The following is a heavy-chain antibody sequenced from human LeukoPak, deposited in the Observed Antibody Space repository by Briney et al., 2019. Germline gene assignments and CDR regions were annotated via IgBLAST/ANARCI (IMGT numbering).Heavy chain of an antibody. J-gene: IGHJ4*02. D-gene: IGHD1-26*01. CDR2: VYTSGRT. CDR1: GGSISSYY. CDR3: ARGYSGTYDAYFDY. V-gene: IGHV4-4*09. Sequence: SETLSLTCIVSGGSISSYYWYWIRQPLGKGLEWIGYVYTSGRTNYNPSLKSRVAMSVDTSKIQFSLNLSSVTAADTAVYYCARGYSGTYDAYFDYWGQGILVTVSS.